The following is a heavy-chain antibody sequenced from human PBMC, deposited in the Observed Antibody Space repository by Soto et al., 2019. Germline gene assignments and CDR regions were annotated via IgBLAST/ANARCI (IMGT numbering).Heavy chain of an antibody. Sequence: QVQLVQSGAEVKKPGASVKVSCKASGYTFTSHDINWMRQATGQGLEWMGWMNPNTGHTNYAQKFQGRVTMTRDTSISTAYMELTNLRSEDTAIYYCASDMNTIWGQGTLVTVSS. CDR2: MNPNTGHT. J-gene: IGHJ4*02. CDR3: ASDMNTI. V-gene: IGHV1-8*01. CDR1: GYTFTSHD. D-gene: IGHD3-16*01.